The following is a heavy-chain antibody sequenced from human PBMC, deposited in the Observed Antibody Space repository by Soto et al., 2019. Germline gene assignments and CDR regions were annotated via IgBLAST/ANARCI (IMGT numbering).Heavy chain of an antibody. V-gene: IGHV3-30-3*01. Sequence: QVQLVESGGGVVQPGRSLRLSCAASGFTFSSYAMYWVRQAPGKGLEWVAVISYDGSNKYYADSVKGRFTISRDNSKNTLYLQMNSLRAEDTAVYYCARSYYYDSSGQGLGYWGQGTLVTVSS. D-gene: IGHD3-22*01. J-gene: IGHJ4*02. CDR3: ARSYYYDSSGQGLGY. CDR2: ISYDGSNK. CDR1: GFTFSSYA.